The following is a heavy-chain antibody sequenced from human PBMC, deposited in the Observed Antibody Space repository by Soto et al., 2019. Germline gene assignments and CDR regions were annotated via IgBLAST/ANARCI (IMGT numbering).Heavy chain of an antibody. CDR2: IIPILGET. CDR3: ARGLGCRMDD. J-gene: IGHJ6*02. V-gene: IGHV1-69*08. CDR1: GTIFSSYT. Sequence: QVQLVQSGAEVKKPGSSVRVSCKASGTIFSSYTISWVRQAPGQGLEWMGRIIPILGETNSAQKFQGRVTLTADKSTNTAYMQLNSLILEDTAVYYCARGLGCRMDDWGQVTTVTVSS.